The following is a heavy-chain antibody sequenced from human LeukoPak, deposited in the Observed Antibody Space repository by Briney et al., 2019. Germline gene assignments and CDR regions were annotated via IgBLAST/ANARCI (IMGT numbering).Heavy chain of an antibody. CDR2: ISGSGGST. CDR1: GFTFSSYA. V-gene: IGHV3-23*01. J-gene: IGHJ4*02. CDR3: AKDLKGYYGSGSYPH. D-gene: IGHD3-10*01. Sequence: GESLKISCAASGFTFSSYAMSWVRQAPGKGLEWVSAISGSGGSTFYTDSVKGRFTISRDNSKNTLYLQMNSLRAEDTAVYYCAKDLKGYYGSGSYPHWGQGTLVTVSS.